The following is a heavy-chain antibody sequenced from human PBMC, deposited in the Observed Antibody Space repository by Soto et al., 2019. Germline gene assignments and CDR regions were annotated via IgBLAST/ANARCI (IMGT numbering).Heavy chain of an antibody. J-gene: IGHJ4*02. Sequence: QVQLVQSGAEVKKPGSSVKVSCKASGGTFSSYAISWVRQAPGQGLEWLGGIIPIFGTANYAQKFQGRVTITADESTSTAYMDLSSLRSEDTAVYYCASHSSGWYYSDYWGQGTLVTVSS. CDR3: ASHSSGWYYSDY. CDR2: IIPIFGTA. D-gene: IGHD6-19*01. CDR1: GGTFSSYA. V-gene: IGHV1-69*12.